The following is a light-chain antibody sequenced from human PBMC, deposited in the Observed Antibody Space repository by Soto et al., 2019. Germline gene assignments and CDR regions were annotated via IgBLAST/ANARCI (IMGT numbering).Light chain of an antibody. CDR2: GAS. V-gene: IGKV3-20*01. Sequence: EIVLTQSPGTLSLSPGERATLSCRASQSVSSSYLAWYQQKPGQAPRLLIYGASSRATGIPDRLSGSGSGTDFTLTISRLEPEDFAVYYCHQYGRSPRTFGQGNKVEIK. CDR1: QSVSSSY. J-gene: IGKJ1*01. CDR3: HQYGRSPRT.